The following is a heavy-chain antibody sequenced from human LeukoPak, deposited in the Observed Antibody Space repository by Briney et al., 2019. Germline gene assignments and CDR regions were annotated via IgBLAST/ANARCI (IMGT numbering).Heavy chain of an antibody. CDR2: INPNSGGT. D-gene: IGHD3-10*01. J-gene: IGHJ4*02. V-gene: IGHV1-2*02. CDR1: GYTFTGYY. Sequence: GASVKVSCKASGYTFTGYYMHWVRQAPGQGLEWMGWINPNSGGTNYAQKFQGRVTMTRDTSISTAYMELSRLRSEDTAVYYCATGHTGGSGSYPAHYWGQGTLVTVSS. CDR3: ATGHTGGSGSYPAHY.